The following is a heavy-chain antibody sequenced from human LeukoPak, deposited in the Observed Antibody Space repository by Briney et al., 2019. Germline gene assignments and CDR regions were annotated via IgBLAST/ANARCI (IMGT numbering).Heavy chain of an antibody. J-gene: IGHJ3*02. CDR1: GFTFGSYG. Sequence: GGSLRLSCAASGFTFGSYGMHWVRQAPGKGLEWVAVIWYDGSNKYYADSVKGRFTISRDNSKNTLYLQMNSLRAEDTAVYYCARDDIAVAGNDAFDIWGQGTMVTVSS. D-gene: IGHD6-19*01. V-gene: IGHV3-33*01. CDR2: IWYDGSNK. CDR3: ARDDIAVAGNDAFDI.